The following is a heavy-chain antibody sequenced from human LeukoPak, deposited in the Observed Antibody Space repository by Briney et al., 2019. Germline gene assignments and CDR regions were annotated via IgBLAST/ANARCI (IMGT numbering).Heavy chain of an antibody. Sequence: GGSLRLSCAASGFTFSGSAMRWVRQASGKGLEWVGRIRSKANSYATAYAASVKGRFTISRDDSKNTAYLQMNSLKTEDTAVYYCTRLVEAAAYYYYYGMDVWGKGTTVTVSS. CDR2: IRSKANSYAT. CDR1: GFTFSGSA. V-gene: IGHV3-73*01. D-gene: IGHD6-13*01. CDR3: TRLVEAAAYYYYYGMDV. J-gene: IGHJ6*04.